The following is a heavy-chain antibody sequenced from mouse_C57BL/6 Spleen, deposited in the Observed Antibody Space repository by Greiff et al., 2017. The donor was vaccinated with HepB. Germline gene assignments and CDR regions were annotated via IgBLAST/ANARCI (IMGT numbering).Heavy chain of an antibody. CDR1: GYSITSGYY. Sequence: VQLKESGPGLVKPSQSLSLTCSVPGYSITSGYYWNWIRQFPGNKLEWMGYISYDGSNNYNPSLKNRISINRDTSKNQFFLKLNSVTTEDTATYYCARVDDGYYFHYFDYWGQGTTLTVSS. D-gene: IGHD2-3*01. J-gene: IGHJ2*01. V-gene: IGHV3-6*01. CDR3: ARVDDGYYFHYFDY. CDR2: ISYDGSN.